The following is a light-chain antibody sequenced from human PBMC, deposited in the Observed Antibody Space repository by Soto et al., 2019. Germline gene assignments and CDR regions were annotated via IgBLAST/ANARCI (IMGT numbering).Light chain of an antibody. V-gene: IGLV2-14*01. J-gene: IGLJ1*01. Sequence: QSALTQPASVSGSPGQSITISCTGTSSDVGGYNFVSWYQQHPDKAPKLMIYDVTNRPSGVSNRFSGSKSGNTASLTISGLQAEDEADYYCSSYTSISTYVFGTGTKVIVL. CDR3: SSYTSISTYV. CDR1: SSDVGGYNF. CDR2: DVT.